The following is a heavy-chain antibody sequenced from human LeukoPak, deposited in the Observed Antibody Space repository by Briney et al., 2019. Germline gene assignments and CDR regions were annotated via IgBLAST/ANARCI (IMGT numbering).Heavy chain of an antibody. Sequence: ASVKVSCKASGGTFSSYAISWVRQAPGQGLEWMGGINPIFGTANYAQKFQGRVTITADESTSTAYMELSSLRSEDTAVYYCARDRTTVVTPGENYYFDYWGQGTLVTVSS. CDR2: INPIFGTA. D-gene: IGHD4-23*01. CDR1: GGTFSSYA. CDR3: ARDRTTVVTPGENYYFDY. V-gene: IGHV1-69*01. J-gene: IGHJ4*02.